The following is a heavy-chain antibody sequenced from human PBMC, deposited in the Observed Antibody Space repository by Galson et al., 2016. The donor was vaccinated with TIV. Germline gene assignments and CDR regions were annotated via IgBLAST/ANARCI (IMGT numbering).Heavy chain of an antibody. V-gene: IGHV3-33*02. CDR1: GFTFSSYG. Sequence: SLRLSCAASGFTFSSYGMHWVRQAPGKGLEWVANIKQDGDYKYYVDSVKGRFTISRDTSTSTVFLQMNGLRADDTAVYYCARGPEYYDFWSGFSGDYFDYWGQGTLVTVSS. CDR2: IKQDGDYK. D-gene: IGHD3-3*01. J-gene: IGHJ4*02. CDR3: ARGPEYYDFWSGFSGDYFDY.